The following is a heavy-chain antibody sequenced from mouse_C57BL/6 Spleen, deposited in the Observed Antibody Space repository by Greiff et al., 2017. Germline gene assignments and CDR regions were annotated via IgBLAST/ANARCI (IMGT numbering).Heavy chain of an antibody. CDR3: ARALYYGNYVGYFDG. CDR1: GYAFTNYL. Sequence: QVQLQQSGAELVRPGTSVKVSCKASGYAFTNYLIEWVKQRPGQGLEWIGVINPGSGGTNYNEKFKGKATLTADKSSSTAYMQLSSLTSEDSAVYFCARALYYGNYVGYFDGWGTGTTVTVSS. D-gene: IGHD2-1*01. CDR2: INPGSGGT. J-gene: IGHJ1*03. V-gene: IGHV1-54*01.